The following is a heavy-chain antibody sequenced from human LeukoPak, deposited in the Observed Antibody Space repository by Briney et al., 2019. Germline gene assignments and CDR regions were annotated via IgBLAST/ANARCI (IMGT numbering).Heavy chain of an antibody. CDR2: INPNSGGT. J-gene: IGHJ6*03. V-gene: IGHV1-2*02. Sequence: ASVKVSCKASGYTFTGYYMHWVRQAPGQGLEWMGWINPNSGGTNYAQKFQGRVTMTRDTSISTAYMELSRLRSDDTAVYYCAREALPRYDFHLQDYYMDVWGKGTTVTVSS. CDR1: GYTFTGYY. CDR3: AREALPRYDFHLQDYYMDV. D-gene: IGHD3-3*01.